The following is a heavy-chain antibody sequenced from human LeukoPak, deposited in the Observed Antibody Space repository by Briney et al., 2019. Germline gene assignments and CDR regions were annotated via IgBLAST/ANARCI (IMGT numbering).Heavy chain of an antibody. CDR1: GYTFTSYG. V-gene: IGHV1-2*02. D-gene: IGHD4-17*01. CDR3: ARAVGYGDYPFDY. CDR2: IYPNSGGT. Sequence: ASVKVSCKASGYTFTSYGISWVRQAPGQGLEWMGWIYPNSGGTNYAQKFQGRVTMTRDTSISTASMELRRLRSDDTAVYYCARAVGYGDYPFDYWGQGTLVTVSS. J-gene: IGHJ4*02.